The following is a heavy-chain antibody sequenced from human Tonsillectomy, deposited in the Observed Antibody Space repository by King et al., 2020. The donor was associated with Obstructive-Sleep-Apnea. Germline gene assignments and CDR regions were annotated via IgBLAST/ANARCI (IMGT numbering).Heavy chain of an antibody. CDR1: GGSFSDYC. J-gene: IGHJ3*02. D-gene: IGHD6-19*01. Sequence: QLQESGPGLVKPSETLSLTCTVSGGSFSDYCWTWIRQPPGKGLEWIAYIYYSGSTNCNPSLQSRLTVSVDTSTNQLSLNLTSLTAADTAVYYCARGIPRSKLESGWAPFDIWGQGTMVTVSS. V-gene: IGHV4-59*01. CDR2: IYYSGST. CDR3: ARGIPRSKLESGWAPFDI.